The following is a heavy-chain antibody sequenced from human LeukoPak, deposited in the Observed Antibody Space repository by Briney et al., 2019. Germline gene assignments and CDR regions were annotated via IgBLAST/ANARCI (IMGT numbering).Heavy chain of an antibody. J-gene: IGHJ4*02. D-gene: IGHD6-19*01. CDR3: ARAVSGRFDY. CDR1: GGSMSPYH. Sequence: SETLSFTCTVSGGSMSPYHWGWIRQPPGKGLEWTGYIYYSGSTNYNPSLKSRVTISVDTSENQFSLKLSSVTAADTAIYYCARAVSGRFDYWGQGTLVTVSS. V-gene: IGHV4-59*08. CDR2: IYYSGST.